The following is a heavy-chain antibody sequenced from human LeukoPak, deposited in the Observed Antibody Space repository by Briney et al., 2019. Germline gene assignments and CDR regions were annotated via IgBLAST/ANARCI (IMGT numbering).Heavy chain of an antibody. CDR3: ASSSPNWFDP. D-gene: IGHD2-2*01. CDR2: ISSSSSYI. J-gene: IGHJ5*02. Sequence: GRSLRLSCAASGFTFSRYSMNWVRQAPGKGLEWVSSISSSSSYIYYADSVKGRFAISRDNARNSLYLQMNSLIAEDTAVYYCASSSPNWFDPWGQGTLVTVSS. CDR1: GFTFSRYS. V-gene: IGHV3-21*01.